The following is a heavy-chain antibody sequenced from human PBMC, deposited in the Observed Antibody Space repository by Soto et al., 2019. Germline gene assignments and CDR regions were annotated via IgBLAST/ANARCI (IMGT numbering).Heavy chain of an antibody. CDR1: GYTFTGYY. Sequence: ASVKVSCKASGYTFTGYYMHWVRQAPGQGLEWMGWISAYNGNTNYAQKLQGRVTMTTDTSTSTAYMELRSLRSDDTAVYYCAREWRSYSSGESDYWGQGTLVTVSS. CDR3: AREWRSYSSGESDY. D-gene: IGHD6-19*01. CDR2: ISAYNGNT. V-gene: IGHV1-18*04. J-gene: IGHJ4*02.